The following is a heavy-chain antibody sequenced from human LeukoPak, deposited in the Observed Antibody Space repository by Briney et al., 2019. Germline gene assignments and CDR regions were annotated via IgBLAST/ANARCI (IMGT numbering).Heavy chain of an antibody. CDR1: GGSISTTNW. CDR2: IYHSGST. CDR3: TTDRGITYYYDSSGRGIDY. J-gene: IGHJ4*02. V-gene: IGHV4-4*02. Sequence: SGTLSLTCAVSGGSISTTNWWSWVRQPPGKGLEWIGEIYHSGSTNHNPSLKSRVTISLDKSKNQFSLKLSSVTAADTAVYYCTTDRGITYYYDSSGRGIDYWGQGTLVTVSS. D-gene: IGHD3-22*01.